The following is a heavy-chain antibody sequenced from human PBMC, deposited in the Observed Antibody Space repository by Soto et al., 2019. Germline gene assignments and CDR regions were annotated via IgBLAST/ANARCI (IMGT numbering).Heavy chain of an antibody. CDR1: GYTFINYY. D-gene: IGHD6-13*01. CDR3: AIDLAACDL. V-gene: IGHV1-46*01. CDR2: INPMGGST. J-gene: IGHJ5*02. Sequence: QEQLVQSGAEVKEPGASVKVSCKASGYTFINYYIHWVRQAPGQGLEWMGIINPMGGSTNYAQEFQGRVTLTSDTSTSTVYMELSSLRFEDTALFYCAIDLAACDLWGQGTLVTVSS.